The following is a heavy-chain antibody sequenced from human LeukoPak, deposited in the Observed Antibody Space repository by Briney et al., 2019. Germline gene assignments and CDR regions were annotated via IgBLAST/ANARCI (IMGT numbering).Heavy chain of an antibody. Sequence: ASVKVSCKASGGTFSSYAISWVRQAPGQGLEWMGRIIPILGIANYAQKFQGRVTITADKSTSTAYMELSSLRSGDTAVYYCARSYDSSGNWFDPWGQGTLVTVSS. CDR1: GGTFSSYA. V-gene: IGHV1-69*04. CDR2: IIPILGIA. J-gene: IGHJ5*02. CDR3: ARSYDSSGNWFDP. D-gene: IGHD3-22*01.